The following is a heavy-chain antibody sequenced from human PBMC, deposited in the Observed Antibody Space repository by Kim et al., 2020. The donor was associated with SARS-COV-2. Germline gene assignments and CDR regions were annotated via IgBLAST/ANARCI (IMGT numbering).Heavy chain of an antibody. CDR3: SRDLEAWTLVVVVGAPTYYNGRDV. Sequence: GGSLRLSFAASGFTFSDHGMHWVRQAPGKGLERISYISSTSRSIYYEDSVKGRFTIARDNADNSLFLQMNSLRDEAPAVDYCSRDLEAWTLVVVVGAPTYYNGRDVWGKGTTVTVSS. CDR2: ISSTSRSI. J-gene: IGHJ6*04. CDR1: GFTFSDHG. D-gene: IGHD2-15*01. V-gene: IGHV3-48*02.